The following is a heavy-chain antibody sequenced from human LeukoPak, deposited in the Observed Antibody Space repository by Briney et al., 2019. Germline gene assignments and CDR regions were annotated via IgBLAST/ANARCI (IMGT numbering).Heavy chain of an antibody. CDR3: ARDFSNNWSNDY. V-gene: IGHV3-48*03. D-gene: IGHD6-13*01. J-gene: IGHJ4*02. CDR2: ISRSDNTI. CDR1: GFAFSNYD. Sequence: PGGSLGLSCAASGFAFSNYDMNWVRQAPGKGLEWVSYISRSDNTIYYADSVKGRFTISRDNAKNSLYLQMNSLRAEDTAVYYCARDFSNNWSNDYWGQGTLVTVSS.